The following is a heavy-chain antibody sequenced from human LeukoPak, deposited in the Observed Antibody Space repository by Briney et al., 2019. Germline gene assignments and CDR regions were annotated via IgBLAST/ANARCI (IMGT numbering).Heavy chain of an antibody. V-gene: IGHV1-2*02. Sequence: GGSLRLSCAASGFTFSSYGMHWVRQAPGQGLEWMGWINPNSGGTNYAQKSQGRVTMTRDTSISTAYMELSRLRSDDTAVYYCARDGRGGCSSTSCWNWFDPWGQGTLVTVSS. CDR1: GFTFSSYG. CDR2: INPNSGGT. J-gene: IGHJ5*02. D-gene: IGHD2-2*01. CDR3: ARDGRGGCSSTSCWNWFDP.